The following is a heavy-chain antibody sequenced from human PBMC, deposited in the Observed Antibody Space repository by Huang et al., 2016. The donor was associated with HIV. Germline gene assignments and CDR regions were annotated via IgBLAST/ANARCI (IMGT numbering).Heavy chain of an antibody. CDR3: ARGTNWVSSWYFDL. Sequence: QVKLQESGPGLVKPSETLSLTCTVPGASISSHYWTWLRQPPGKGLEWIGSFYYSGSTNSDPSLKSRVTVSLDTAKSQVSLSLTSVTAADTAIYYCARGTNWVSSWYFDLWGRGTPVTVSS. V-gene: IGHV4-59*11. CDR1: GASISSHY. J-gene: IGHJ2*01. D-gene: IGHD2-8*01. CDR2: FYYSGST.